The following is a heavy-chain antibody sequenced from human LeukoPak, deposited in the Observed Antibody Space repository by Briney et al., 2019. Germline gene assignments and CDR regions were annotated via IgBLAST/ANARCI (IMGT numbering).Heavy chain of an antibody. J-gene: IGHJ5*02. CDR1: GGSLSSYY. Sequence: TSETLSLTCSVSGGSLSSYYWSWIRQPPGKGLEWIGYIYYSGSTNYNPSLESRVTMSVDTSKNQFSLKLSSVTAADTAVYYCARDKGISSAIDLWGQGTLVTVSS. V-gene: IGHV4-59*01. CDR2: IYYSGST. D-gene: IGHD6-6*01. CDR3: ARDKGISSAIDL.